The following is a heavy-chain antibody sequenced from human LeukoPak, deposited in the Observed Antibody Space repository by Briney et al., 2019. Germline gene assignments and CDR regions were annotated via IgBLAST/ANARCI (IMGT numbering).Heavy chain of an antibody. CDR1: GYTFTSYY. CDR2: FDPEDGET. V-gene: IGHV1-24*01. Sequence: ASVNVSCKASGYTFTSYYIHWVRQAPGKGLEWMGGFDPEDGETIYAQKFQGRVTMTEDTSTDTAYMELSSLRSEDTAVYYCATILEWYGTNDAFDIWGQGTMVTVSS. CDR3: ATILEWYGTNDAFDI. J-gene: IGHJ3*02. D-gene: IGHD3-3*01.